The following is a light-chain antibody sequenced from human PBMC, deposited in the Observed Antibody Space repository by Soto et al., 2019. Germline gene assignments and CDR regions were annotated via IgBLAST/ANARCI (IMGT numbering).Light chain of an antibody. J-gene: IGKJ4*01. V-gene: IGKV1-5*01. CDR3: QQHINWPLT. CDR1: QSISSW. CDR2: DAS. Sequence: DIQMTQSPSTLSASVGDRVTITCRASQSISSWLAWYQQKPGKAPKLLIYDASSLESGVPSRFSGSGSGTEFTLTISSLQPEDFALYYCQQHINWPLTFGGGTKVDIK.